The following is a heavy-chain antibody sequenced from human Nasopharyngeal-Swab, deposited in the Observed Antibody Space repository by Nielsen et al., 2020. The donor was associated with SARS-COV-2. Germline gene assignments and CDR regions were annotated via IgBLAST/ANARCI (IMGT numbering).Heavy chain of an antibody. V-gene: IGHV3-23*01. J-gene: IGHJ4*02. Sequence: GESLKISCAASGFTFSSYALSWVRRAPGKGLEWVSTISGNAATTFYADSVKGRFTISRDNSRNTVYLQMNSLRAEDTAVYYCAGEPTYYGSAIDYWGQGTLVTVSS. CDR1: GFTFSSYA. CDR2: ISGNAATT. D-gene: IGHD3-10*01. CDR3: AGEPTYYGSAIDY.